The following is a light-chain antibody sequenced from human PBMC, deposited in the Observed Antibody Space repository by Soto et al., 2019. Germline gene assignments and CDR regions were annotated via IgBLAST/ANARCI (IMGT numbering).Light chain of an antibody. CDR1: QSIRSW. V-gene: IGKV1-5*01. J-gene: IGKJ1*01. Sequence: DIQMTQSPSTPSASVGDRVTITCRASQSIRSWLAWYQQKPGNAPKLLISDASNLESGVPSRFSGSGSGTEFTLTISSLQPDDFATYYCQQYHSYPWTFGQGTKVEIK. CDR2: DAS. CDR3: QQYHSYPWT.